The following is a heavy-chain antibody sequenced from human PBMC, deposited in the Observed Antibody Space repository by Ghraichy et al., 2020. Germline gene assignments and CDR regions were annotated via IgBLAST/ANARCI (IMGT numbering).Heavy chain of an antibody. D-gene: IGHD3-22*01. Sequence: ASVKVSCKAFGYTFNGYYMNWVRQAPGQGLEWMGWIHPNSGGTNYAQKFQGRVTMTRNTSISTVYMELRRLRFDDTAVYYCARERVKPTYYFDSSASDYWGQGTLFTVST. V-gene: IGHV1-2*02. J-gene: IGHJ4*02. CDR1: GYTFNGYY. CDR3: ARERVKPTYYFDSSASDY. CDR2: IHPNSGGT.